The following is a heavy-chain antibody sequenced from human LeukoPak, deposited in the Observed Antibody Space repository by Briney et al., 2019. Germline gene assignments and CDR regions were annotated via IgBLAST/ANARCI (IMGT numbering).Heavy chain of an antibody. CDR3: ARESTAVGDYYFDY. CDR1: GFTFSSYW. V-gene: IGHV3-21*01. D-gene: IGHD3-16*01. CDR2: ISSSSSYI. Sequence: GGSLRLSCAASGFTFSSYWMSWVRQAPGKGLEWVSSISSSSSYIYYADSVKGRFTISRDNAKNTLYLQMNSLRAEDLAVYYCARESTAVGDYYFDYWGQGILVAVSS. J-gene: IGHJ4*02.